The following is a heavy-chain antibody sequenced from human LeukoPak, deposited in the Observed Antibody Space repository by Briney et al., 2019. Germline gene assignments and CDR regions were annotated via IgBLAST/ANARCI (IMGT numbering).Heavy chain of an antibody. J-gene: IGHJ6*03. D-gene: IGHD4-17*01. CDR3: ARAPGLRRTFPRGYYYMDV. Sequence: PGGSLRLSCAASGFTFSSYEMNWVRQAPGKGLEWVSYISSSGSTIYYADSVKGRFTISRDNAKNSLYLQMNSLRAEDTAVYYCARAPGLRRTFPRGYYYMDVWGKGTTVTVSS. V-gene: IGHV3-48*03. CDR2: ISSSGSTI. CDR1: GFTFSSYE.